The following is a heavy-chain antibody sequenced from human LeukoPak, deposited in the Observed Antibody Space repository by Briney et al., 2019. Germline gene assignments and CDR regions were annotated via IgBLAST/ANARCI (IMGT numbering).Heavy chain of an antibody. CDR2: ISSSGSTT. CDR3: AREIAGRGDFEY. D-gene: IGHD3-10*01. J-gene: IGHJ4*02. Sequence: GGSPRLSCAASGFTFSDYYMNWIRQAPGKGLECVAYISSSGSTTYYADSVKGRFTISRDNANNSAYLQMNSLRADDAAVYYCAREIAGRGDFEYWGQGILVTVSS. CDR1: GFTFSDYY. V-gene: IGHV3-11*04.